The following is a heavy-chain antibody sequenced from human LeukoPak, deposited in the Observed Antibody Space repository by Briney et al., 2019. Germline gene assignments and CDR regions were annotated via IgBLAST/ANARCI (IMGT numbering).Heavy chain of an antibody. CDR2: ISSSSSTI. CDR1: GFTFSSYA. J-gene: IGHJ5*02. CDR3: ARDSTVFGVVAQRNWFDP. D-gene: IGHD3-3*01. V-gene: IGHV3-48*01. Sequence: GGSLRLSCAASGFTFSSYAMHWVRQAPGQGLEWVSYISSSSSTIYYADSVKGRFTISRDNAKNSLYLQMNSLRAEDTAVYYCARDSTVFGVVAQRNWFDPWGQGTLSPSPQ.